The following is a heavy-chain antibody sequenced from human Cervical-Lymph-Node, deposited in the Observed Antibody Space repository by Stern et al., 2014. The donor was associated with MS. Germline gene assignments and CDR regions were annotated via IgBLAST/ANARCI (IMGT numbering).Heavy chain of an antibody. Sequence: QVQLEESGAEVKKPGASVKVSCEVSGYTLTELVIHWVRPPPGEGLEWMGTFDPEDDEINYAQKFRGRFTMTEDTSTETAYMELSSLRSEDTAVYFCATNFPATFDYWGQGTLVTVS. CDR2: FDPEDDEI. D-gene: IGHD2/OR15-2a*01. J-gene: IGHJ4*02. V-gene: IGHV1-24*01. CDR1: GYTLTELV. CDR3: ATNFPATFDY.